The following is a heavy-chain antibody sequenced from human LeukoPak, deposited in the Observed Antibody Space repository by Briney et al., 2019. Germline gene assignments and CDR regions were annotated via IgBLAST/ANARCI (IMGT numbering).Heavy chain of an antibody. V-gene: IGHV4-39*01. CDR3: ARPATVVPGYAFDI. CDR2: IYYSGST. D-gene: IGHD4-23*01. J-gene: IGHJ3*02. Sequence: PSETLPLTCTVSGGSISSSSYYWGWIRQPPGKGLEWIGSIYYSGSTYYNPSLKSRVTISVDTSKNQFSLKLSSVTAADTAVYYCARPATVVPGYAFDIWGQGTMVTVSS. CDR1: GGSISSSSYY.